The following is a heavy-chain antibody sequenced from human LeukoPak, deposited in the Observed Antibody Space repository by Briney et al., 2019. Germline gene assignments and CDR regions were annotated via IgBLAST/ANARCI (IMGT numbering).Heavy chain of an antibody. V-gene: IGHV3-23*01. J-gene: IGHJ4*02. CDR2: ISGSGGST. CDR1: GFTFSSYA. CDR3: AKASSRSSSSRCFDY. D-gene: IGHD6-6*01. Sequence: GGSLRLSCAASGFTFSSYAMSWVRQAPGKGLEWVSAISGSGGSTYYADSVKGRFTISRDNSKNTLYLQMNSLRAEDTAVYYCAKASSRSSSSRCFDYWGQGTLVTVSS.